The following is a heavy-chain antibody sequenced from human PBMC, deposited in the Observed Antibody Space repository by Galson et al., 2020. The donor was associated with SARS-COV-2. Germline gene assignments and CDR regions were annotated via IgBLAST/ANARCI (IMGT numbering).Heavy chain of an antibody. CDR3: ARALYDSTGYPNYFQH. J-gene: IGHJ1*01. Sequence: ASVKVSCKASGYTFYHYAIYWVRQDPGQRLEWMGWINAGDGNTKYSQRFQGRVTITRDTSASTAYMELSSLRSEDTAVYYCARALYDSTGYPNYFQHWGQGTLVTVSS. CDR1: GYTFYHYA. CDR2: INAGDGNT. V-gene: IGHV1-3*01. D-gene: IGHD3-22*01.